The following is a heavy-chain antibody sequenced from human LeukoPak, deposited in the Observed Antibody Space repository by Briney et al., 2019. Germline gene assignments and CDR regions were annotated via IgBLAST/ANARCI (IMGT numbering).Heavy chain of an antibody. Sequence: SETLSLTCTVSGGSISSSSYYWGWIRQPPGKGLEWIGSIYYSGSTYYNPSLKSRVTTSVDTSKNQFSLKLSSVTAADTAVYYCASVVGGDFWSGYYEYYFDYWGQGTLVTVSS. CDR1: GGSISSSSYY. D-gene: IGHD3-3*01. J-gene: IGHJ4*02. CDR2: IYYSGST. V-gene: IGHV4-39*01. CDR3: ASVVGGDFWSGYYEYYFDY.